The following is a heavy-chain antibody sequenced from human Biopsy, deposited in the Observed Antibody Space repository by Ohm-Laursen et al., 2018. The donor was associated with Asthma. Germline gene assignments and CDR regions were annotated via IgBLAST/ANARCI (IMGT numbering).Heavy chain of an antibody. J-gene: IGHJ4*02. V-gene: IGHV1-69*01. CDR2: INSVFGTT. D-gene: IGHD2-15*01. Sequence: GSSVKVSCKSLGGTFNTYAIGWVRQAPGQGLEWMGGINSVFGTTTYPQKFQDRVTITADDSTSTVYMELSSLRSEDTAVYYCARKAGSCISRTCYSLDFRGQGTLVTVSS. CDR3: ARKAGSCISRTCYSLDF. CDR1: GGTFNTYA.